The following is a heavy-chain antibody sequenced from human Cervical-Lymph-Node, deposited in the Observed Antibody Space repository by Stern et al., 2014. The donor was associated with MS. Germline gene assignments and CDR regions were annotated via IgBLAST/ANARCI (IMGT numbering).Heavy chain of an antibody. CDR1: GYTFTSFD. CDR2: MSPDSGST. D-gene: IGHD3-9*01. J-gene: IGHJ4*02. Sequence: VQLVQSGAEVKKPGASVKVSCKASGYTFTSFDINWVRPAPGQGLEWMGWMSPDSGSTGYARKFQVRVTMTRNTSISTVYMELSSLTSGDTAVYFCARGQGQGDYDILTGYPIDYWGQGTLVTVSS. CDR3: ARGQGQGDYDILTGYPIDY. V-gene: IGHV1-8*01.